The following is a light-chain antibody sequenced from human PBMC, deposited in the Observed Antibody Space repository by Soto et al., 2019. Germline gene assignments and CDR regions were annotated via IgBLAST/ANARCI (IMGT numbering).Light chain of an antibody. J-gene: IGKJ2*01. CDR2: GSS. Sequence: IVLTQSPGTLSLSPGERTTLFCRASQTVPSNYLAWYQHKPGQAPRLLIFGSSTSTTGIPDRFSGGGSGTDFTLTSSRLEPEDVAVYYCQQYGSLYTFGQGTRLQI. V-gene: IGKV3-20*01. CDR3: QQYGSLYT. CDR1: QTVPSNY.